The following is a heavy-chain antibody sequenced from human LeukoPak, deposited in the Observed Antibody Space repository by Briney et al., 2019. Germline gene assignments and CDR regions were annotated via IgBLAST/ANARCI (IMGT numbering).Heavy chain of an antibody. J-gene: IGHJ5*01. CDR1: GYTFTNHA. D-gene: IGHD6-13*01. V-gene: IGHV1-3*04. Sequence: RASVNVSCKASGYTFTNHAMHWVRQAPGQGLEWMGWIDTANGNTKYLQKFQGRVTITRDTSARIVYMELSSLRFEDTAVYYCARPGASSPGKWFASWGQGSLVTVSS. CDR2: IDTANGNT. CDR3: ARPGASSPGKWFAS.